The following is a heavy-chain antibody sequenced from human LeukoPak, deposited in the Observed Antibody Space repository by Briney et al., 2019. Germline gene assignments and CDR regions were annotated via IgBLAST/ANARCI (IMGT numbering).Heavy chain of an antibody. Sequence: GGSLRLACAASGFTFSDYYMSWIRQAPGKGLEWVSYISSSSSYTNYADSVKGRLTISRDNAKSSLYLQMNSLRAEDTAVYYCARVYSDGYNSYFDYWGQGTLVTVSS. J-gene: IGHJ4*02. CDR2: ISSSSSYT. V-gene: IGHV3-11*05. D-gene: IGHD5-24*01. CDR3: ARVYSDGYNSYFDY. CDR1: GFTFSDYY.